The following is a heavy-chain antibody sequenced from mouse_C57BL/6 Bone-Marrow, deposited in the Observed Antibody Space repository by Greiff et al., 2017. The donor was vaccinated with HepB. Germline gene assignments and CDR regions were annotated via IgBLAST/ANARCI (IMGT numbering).Heavy chain of an antibody. CDR3: ARWGYYYGSSHWYFDV. D-gene: IGHD1-1*01. CDR2: ILPSIGRT. V-gene: IGHV15-2*01. Sequence: VQLQESGSELRSPGSSVKLSCKDFDSEVFPIAYMSWVRQKPGHGFEWIGGILPSIGRTIYGEKFEDKATLDADTLSNTAYLELNSLTSEDSAIYYCARWGYYYGSSHWYFDVWGTGTTVTVSS. CDR1: DSEVFPIAY. J-gene: IGHJ1*03.